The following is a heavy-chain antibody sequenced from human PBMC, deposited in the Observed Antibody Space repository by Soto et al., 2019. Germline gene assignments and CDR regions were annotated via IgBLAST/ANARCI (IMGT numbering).Heavy chain of an antibody. Sequence: GGSLRLSCAASGFTFSSYWMHWVRQAPGKGLVWVSRINSDGSSTSYADSVKGRFTISRDNAKNTLYRQMNSPRAEETAVYYCARGPPHYDILTGYYKGYYYYMDVWGKGTTVTVSS. CDR1: GFTFSSYW. CDR2: INSDGSST. J-gene: IGHJ6*03. V-gene: IGHV3-74*01. CDR3: ARGPPHYDILTGYYKGYYYYMDV. D-gene: IGHD3-9*01.